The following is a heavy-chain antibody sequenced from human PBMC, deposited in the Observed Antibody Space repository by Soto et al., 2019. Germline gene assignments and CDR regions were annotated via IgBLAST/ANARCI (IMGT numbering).Heavy chain of an antibody. Sequence: QVQLVQSGAEVKKPGASVKVSCKASGYTFTSYDINWVRQATGQGLEWMGWMSPNSGNTGYAQNFQGRVTMTRDTSTSTAYMELSSLRSEDTGVYFCATVMHNGSDRSLDYWGQGTLVTVSS. CDR2: MSPNSGNT. CDR1: GYTFTSYD. CDR3: ATVMHNGSDRSLDY. V-gene: IGHV1-8*01. D-gene: IGHD5-12*01. J-gene: IGHJ4*02.